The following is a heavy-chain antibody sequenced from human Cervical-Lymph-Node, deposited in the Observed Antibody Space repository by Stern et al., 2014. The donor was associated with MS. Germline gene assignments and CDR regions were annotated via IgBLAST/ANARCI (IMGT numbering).Heavy chain of an antibody. Sequence: QLQLQESGPGLVEPSETLSLTCTVSGGSISNNNYYWGWIRQSPGKDLEWLGSIFYTGYTYYNSSLESRVTISVDTSKNQFSLWLNSVTPADTAVYFCARRVRTASSWFDPWGQGTLVTVSS. J-gene: IGHJ5*02. CDR1: GGSISNNNYY. V-gene: IGHV4-39*01. CDR3: ARRVRTASSWFDP. CDR2: IFYTGYT. D-gene: IGHD1-1*01.